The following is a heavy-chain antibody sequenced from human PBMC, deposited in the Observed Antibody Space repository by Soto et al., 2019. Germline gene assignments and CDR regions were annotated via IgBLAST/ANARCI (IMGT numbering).Heavy chain of an antibody. Sequence: PSETLSLTCSVPCGSICSYYWRCIRQPPGKVLESIGYIYYSGSTNYNPSLKSRVTISVDTSKNQFSLKLSSVTAADTAVYYCAGVEYGVRGVIINDYWGQGALVTV. CDR1: CGSICSYY. D-gene: IGHD3-10*01. CDR3: AGVEYGVRGVIINDY. J-gene: IGHJ4*02. V-gene: IGHV4-59*08. CDR2: IYYSGST.